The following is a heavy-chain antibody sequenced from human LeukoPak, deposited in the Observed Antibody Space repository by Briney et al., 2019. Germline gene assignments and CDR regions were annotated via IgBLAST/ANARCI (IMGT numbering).Heavy chain of an antibody. V-gene: IGHV4-28*05. CDR1: GYSISSSNW. D-gene: IGHD1-26*01. CDR3: ARGRGRYSVGAILRYYFDY. CDR2: IYYSGSI. Sequence: NSSDTLSLTCAVSGYSISSSNWWGWIRQPPGKGLEWIGYIYYSGSIYYNPSLKSRVTISVDTSKNQFSLKLSSVTAADTAVYYCARGRGRYSVGAILRYYFDYWGQGTLVTVSS. J-gene: IGHJ4*02.